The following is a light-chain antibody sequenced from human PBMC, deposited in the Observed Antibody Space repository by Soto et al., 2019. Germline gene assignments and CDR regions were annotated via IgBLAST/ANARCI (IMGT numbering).Light chain of an antibody. CDR3: QQRHMWPIT. J-gene: IGKJ5*01. V-gene: IGKV3-11*01. CDR2: DAY. CDR1: QSFRGL. Sequence: EVVLTQSPVTLSLSPGERATLSCRASQSFRGLLAWYQQKHGQDPRLLIYDAYNRATGIPPRFSGSGSGTDFTLTISSLEPEDSAVYYCQQRHMWPITFGQGTRLEIK.